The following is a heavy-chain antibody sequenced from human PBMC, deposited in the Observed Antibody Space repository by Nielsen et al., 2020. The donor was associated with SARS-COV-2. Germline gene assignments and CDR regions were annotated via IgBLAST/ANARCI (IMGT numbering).Heavy chain of an antibody. Sequence: SLKISCAASGFTFDDYAMHWVRQAPGKGLEWVSGISWNSGSIGYADSVKGRFTISRDNAKNSLYLQMNSLRVEDTALYYCAKVGIDDAFDIWGQGTMVTVSS. J-gene: IGHJ3*02. CDR3: AKVGIDDAFDI. CDR2: ISWNSGSI. V-gene: IGHV3-9*01. CDR1: GFTFDDYA. D-gene: IGHD2/OR15-2a*01.